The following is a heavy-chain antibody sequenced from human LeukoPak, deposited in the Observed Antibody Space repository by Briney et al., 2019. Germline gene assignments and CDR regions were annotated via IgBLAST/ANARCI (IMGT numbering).Heavy chain of an antibody. Sequence: SETLSLTCTVSGGSISSSSYYWGWIRQPPGKGLEWIGSIYYSGSTYYNPSLKSRVTISVDTSKNQFSLKLSSVTAADTAVYYCARLSHYYGSGALDSWGQGTLVTVSS. CDR3: ARLSHYYGSGALDS. V-gene: IGHV4-39*01. J-gene: IGHJ4*02. CDR2: IYYSGST. CDR1: GGSISSSSYY. D-gene: IGHD3-10*01.